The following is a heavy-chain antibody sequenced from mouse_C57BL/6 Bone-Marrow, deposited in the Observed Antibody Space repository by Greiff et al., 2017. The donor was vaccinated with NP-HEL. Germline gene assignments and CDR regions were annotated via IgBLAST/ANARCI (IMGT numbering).Heavy chain of an antibody. D-gene: IGHD1-1*01. Sequence: VQLQQSGAELVRPGASVKLSCTASGFNIKDDYMHWVKQRPEQGLEWIGWIDPENGDTEYASNFQGKATITADTSSNTAYLQLSSLTSEDTAVYYGTRGRDYYGSSYYFDYWGQGTTLTVSS. J-gene: IGHJ2*01. CDR2: IDPENGDT. V-gene: IGHV14-4*01. CDR1: GFNIKDDY. CDR3: TRGRDYYGSSYYFDY.